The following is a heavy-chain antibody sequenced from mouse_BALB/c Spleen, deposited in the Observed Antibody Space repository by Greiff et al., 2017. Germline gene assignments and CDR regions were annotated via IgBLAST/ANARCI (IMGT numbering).Heavy chain of an antibody. CDR3: AGMYGNYLWFAY. Sequence: VQLQQPGAELVMPGASVKMSCKASGYTFTDYWMHWVKQRPGQGLEWIGAIDTSDSYTSYNQKFKGKATLTVDESSSTAYMQLSSLTSEDSAVYYCAGMYGNYLWFAYWGQGTLVTVSA. V-gene: IGHV1-69*01. J-gene: IGHJ3*01. CDR2: IDTSDSYT. CDR1: GYTFTDYW. D-gene: IGHD2-10*02.